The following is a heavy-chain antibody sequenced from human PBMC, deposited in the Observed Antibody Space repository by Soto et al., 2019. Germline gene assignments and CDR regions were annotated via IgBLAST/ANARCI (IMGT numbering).Heavy chain of an antibody. V-gene: IGHV3-33*01. J-gene: IGHJ6*02. CDR2: IWYDGSNK. CDR1: GFTFMSND. CDR3: ARGLYDSSGYPDV. Sequence: GGSLRLSCASDGFTFMSNDMHWVRQAPGKGLEWVAVIWYDGSNKYYADSVKGLFTISRDNSKNTLYLQMSSLRTEDTAVYYCARGLYDSSGYPDVWGQGT. D-gene: IGHD3-22*01.